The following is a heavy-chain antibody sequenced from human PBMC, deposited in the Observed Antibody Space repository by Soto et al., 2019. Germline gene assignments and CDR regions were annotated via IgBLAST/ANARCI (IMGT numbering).Heavy chain of an antibody. CDR1: GGSVSSGSYY. Sequence: SETLSLTCTVSGGSVSSGSYYWSWIRQPPGKGLEWIGYIYYSGSTNYNPSLKSRVTISVDTSKNQFSLKLSSVTAADTAVYYCAREVLSGSYQDYWGQGTLVTVSS. CDR3: AREVLSGSYQDY. CDR2: IYYSGST. V-gene: IGHV4-61*01. J-gene: IGHJ4*02. D-gene: IGHD1-26*01.